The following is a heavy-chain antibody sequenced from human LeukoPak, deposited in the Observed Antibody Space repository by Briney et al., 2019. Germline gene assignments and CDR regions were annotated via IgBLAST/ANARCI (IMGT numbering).Heavy chain of an antibody. D-gene: IGHD1-1*01. CDR2: IKQDGSEK. V-gene: IGHV3-7*01. CDR3: ARDVALEPYSFDY. Sequence: GGSLRLSCAASGFTFSSYWMSWVRQAPGKGLEWVANIKQDGSEKYYVDSVKGRFTISRDNAKNSLYLQMNSLRAEDTAVYYCARDVALEPYSFDYWGQGTLVTVSS. CDR1: GFTFSSYW. J-gene: IGHJ4*02.